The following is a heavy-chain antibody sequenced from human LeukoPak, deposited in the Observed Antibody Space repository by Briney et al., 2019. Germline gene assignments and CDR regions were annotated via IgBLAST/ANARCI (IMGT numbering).Heavy chain of an antibody. Sequence: GGSLRLSCAASGFTFSDYCMSWIRQAPGKGLEWVSYIGSSGTTIKYADSVKGRFTISRDNAKKSLYLQMNSLRAEDTAVYYCASRGSLPYNWFDPWGQGTLVTVSS. V-gene: IGHV3-11*01. CDR1: GFTFSDYC. CDR2: IGSSGTTI. J-gene: IGHJ5*02. D-gene: IGHD2-15*01. CDR3: ASRGSLPYNWFDP.